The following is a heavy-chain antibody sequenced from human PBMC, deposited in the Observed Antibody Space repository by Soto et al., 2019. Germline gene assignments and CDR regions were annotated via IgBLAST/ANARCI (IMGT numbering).Heavy chain of an antibody. Sequence: PGGSLRLSWAASGFTFSSYGMHWVRQAPGKGLEWVAVIWYDGSNKYYADSVKGRFTISRDNSKNTLYLQMNSLRAEDTAVYYCARVQVNIVGATSYYYYGMDVWGQGTTVTVSS. CDR3: ARVQVNIVGATSYYYYGMDV. V-gene: IGHV3-33*01. CDR2: IWYDGSNK. CDR1: GFTFSSYG. J-gene: IGHJ6*02. D-gene: IGHD1-26*01.